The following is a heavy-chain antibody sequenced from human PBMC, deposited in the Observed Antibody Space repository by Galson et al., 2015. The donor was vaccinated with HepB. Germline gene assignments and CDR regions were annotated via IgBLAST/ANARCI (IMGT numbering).Heavy chain of an antibody. Sequence: SLRLSCAASGFTFSSYGMHWVRQAPGKGLEWVAVISYDGSNKYYADSVKGRFTISRDNSKNTLYLQMNSLRAEDTAVYYCAKAYVLRYFDWSLDYWGQGTLVTVSS. J-gene: IGHJ4*02. CDR3: AKAYVLRYFDWSLDY. D-gene: IGHD3-9*01. CDR1: GFTFSSYG. CDR2: ISYDGSNK. V-gene: IGHV3-30*18.